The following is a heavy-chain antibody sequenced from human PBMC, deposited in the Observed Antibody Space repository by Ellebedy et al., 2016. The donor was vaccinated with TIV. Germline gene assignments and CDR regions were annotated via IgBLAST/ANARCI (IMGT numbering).Heavy chain of an antibody. D-gene: IGHD3-9*01. CDR3: ARVHEYKDILTADWHFGMDV. J-gene: IGHJ6*02. CDR2: IYYRGYT. V-gene: IGHV4-59*01. Sequence: MPSETLSLTCTVPGGSTDGYYCTWIRQPPGKGLEWIGYIYYRGYTNYSPSFMSRVTISVDTSKNQVSLKLFSVTTADTAVYFCARVHEYKDILTADWHFGMDVWGQGTTVTVSS. CDR1: GGSTDGYY.